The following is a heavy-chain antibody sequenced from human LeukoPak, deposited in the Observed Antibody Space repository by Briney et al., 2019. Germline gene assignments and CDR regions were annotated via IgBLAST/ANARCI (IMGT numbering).Heavy chain of an antibody. D-gene: IGHD3-3*01. J-gene: IGHJ4*02. CDR2: NSYSGST. V-gene: IGHV4-61*01. CDR1: GYSLSSGYY. Sequence: SETLSLTCTVSGYSLSSGYYWGWIRQPPGRGRGGFGYNSYSGSTNYNPSLKSRITISVDTSKNQFSLKLSSGTAADTAVYYCARYGRSGYYFDYWGQGTLVTVSS. CDR3: ARYGRSGYYFDY.